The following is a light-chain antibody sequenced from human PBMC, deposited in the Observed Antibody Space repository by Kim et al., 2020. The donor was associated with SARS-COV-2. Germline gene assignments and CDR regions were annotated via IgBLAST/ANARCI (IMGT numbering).Light chain of an antibody. Sequence: EIVLTQSPGTLSLSPGERATRSCRASQSVSSSYLAWYQQKPGQAPRLLIYGASSRATGIPDRFSGSGSGTDFTLTISRLEPEDLAVYYCQQYGSSPLYTFGQGTKLEI. J-gene: IGKJ2*01. CDR3: QQYGSSPLYT. CDR2: GAS. CDR1: QSVSSSY. V-gene: IGKV3-20*01.